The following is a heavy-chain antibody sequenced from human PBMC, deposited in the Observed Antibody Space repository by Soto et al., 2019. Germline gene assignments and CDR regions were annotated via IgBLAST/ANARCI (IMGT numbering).Heavy chain of an antibody. D-gene: IGHD3-10*01. Sequence: QVQLQESGPGLVKPWGTLSLTCAVSGVSISAGNWWSWVHQPPGKGLEWIGEIFVGNTNYNPSLKSRVIISMDKTQNRFSLNLTSVTAADPAVYYCARVLSGNKEWFDPWGQGTLVTVSS. CDR2: IFVGNT. CDR3: ARVLSGNKEWFDP. CDR1: GVSISAGNW. V-gene: IGHV4-4*02. J-gene: IGHJ5*02.